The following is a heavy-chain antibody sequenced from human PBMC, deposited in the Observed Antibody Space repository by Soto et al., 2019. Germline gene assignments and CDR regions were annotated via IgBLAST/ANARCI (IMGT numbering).Heavy chain of an antibody. CDR3: AKGSGYYYH. D-gene: IGHD3-22*01. Sequence: QVQLVESGGGVVQPGRSLRLSCAASGFTFSSYGMHWVRQAPGKGLEWVAVISYDGSNKYYADSVKGRFTISRDNSKNTLYLQMNSLRAEDTAVYYCAKGSGYYYHWGQGTLVTVSS. CDR2: ISYDGSNK. V-gene: IGHV3-30*18. CDR1: GFTFSSYG. J-gene: IGHJ5*02.